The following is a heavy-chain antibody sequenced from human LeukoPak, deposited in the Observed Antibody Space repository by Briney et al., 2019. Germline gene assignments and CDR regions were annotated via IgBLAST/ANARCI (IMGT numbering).Heavy chain of an antibody. D-gene: IGHD3-10*01. V-gene: IGHV1-2*02. CDR1: GYTFTGYY. Sequence: ASVKVSCKASGYTFTGYYMHWVRQAPGQGLEWMGWINPNSGGTNYAQKFQGRVTMTRDTSISTAYMELSRLRSDDMAVYYCARNPRFGELAWFDPWGQGTLVTVSS. CDR3: ARNPRFGELAWFDP. J-gene: IGHJ5*02. CDR2: INPNSGGT.